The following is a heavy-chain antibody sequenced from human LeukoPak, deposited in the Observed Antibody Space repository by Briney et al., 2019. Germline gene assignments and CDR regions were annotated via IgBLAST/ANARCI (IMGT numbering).Heavy chain of an antibody. CDR3: ARPFYYGDHPGGY. V-gene: IGHV5-51*01. CDR2: IYPGDSDT. CDR1: GYTFTNYW. J-gene: IGHJ4*02. Sequence: GESLKISCKGSGYTFTNYWIGWVRQMPGKGLEFMGIIYPGDSDTRYSPSFQGQVTISVDKSINTAYLQWSSLKASDSAMYYCARPFYYGDHPGGYWGQGTLVTVSS. D-gene: IGHD4-17*01.